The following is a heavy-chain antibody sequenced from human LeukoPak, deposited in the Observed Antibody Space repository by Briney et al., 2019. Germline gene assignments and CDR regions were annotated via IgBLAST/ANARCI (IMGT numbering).Heavy chain of an antibody. Sequence: ASVKVSCKASGYTFTGYYMHWVRQAPGQGLEWMGWINPNSGGTNYAQKFQGRVTMTRDTSISTAYMELSRLRSDDTAVYYCARTPSLNSGSDYWGQGTLVTVSS. D-gene: IGHD2-15*01. CDR3: ARTPSLNSGSDY. CDR1: GYTFTGYY. J-gene: IGHJ4*02. CDR2: INPNSGGT. V-gene: IGHV1-2*02.